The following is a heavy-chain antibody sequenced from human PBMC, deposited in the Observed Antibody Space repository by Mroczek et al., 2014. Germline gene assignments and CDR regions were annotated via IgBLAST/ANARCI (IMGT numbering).Heavy chain of an antibody. D-gene: IGHD2-21*02. CDR3: ARVDDCGGDCYTFDY. CDR2: IWYDGSNK. V-gene: IGHV3-33*01. J-gene: IGHJ4*02. CDR1: GFTFSSYG. Sequence: VQLVETGGGVVQPGRSLRLSCAASGFTFSSYGMHWVRQAPGKGLEWVAVIWYDGSNKYYADSVKGRFTISRDNSKNTLYLQMNSLRAEDTAVYYCARVDDCGGDCYTFDYWGQGTLVTVSS.